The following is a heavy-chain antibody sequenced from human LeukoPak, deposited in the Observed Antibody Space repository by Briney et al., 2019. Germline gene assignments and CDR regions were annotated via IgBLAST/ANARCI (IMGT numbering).Heavy chain of an antibody. Sequence: SETLSLTCTVSGGSISSSSYYWGWIRQPPGKGLEWIGSIYYSGSTYYNPSLKSRVTISVDTSKNQFSLKLSSVTAADTAVYYCARISQELGFDYWGQGTLVTVSS. J-gene: IGHJ4*02. V-gene: IGHV4-39*07. CDR1: GGSISSSSYY. CDR2: IYYSGST. CDR3: ARISQELGFDY. D-gene: IGHD6-13*01.